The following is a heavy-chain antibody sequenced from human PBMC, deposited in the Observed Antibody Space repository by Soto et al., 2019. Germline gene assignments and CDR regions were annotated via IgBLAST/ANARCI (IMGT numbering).Heavy chain of an antibody. CDR3: AKACGGDCFHGMDV. V-gene: IGHV3-23*01. CDR1: GFTFSSYA. J-gene: IGHJ6*02. CDR2: ISGSGGST. Sequence: GGSLRLSCAASGFTFSSYAMSWVRQAPGKGLEWVSAISGSGGSTYYPDSVKGRFTISRDNSKNTLYLQMNSLRAEDTAVYYCAKACGGDCFHGMDVWGQGTTVTVSS. D-gene: IGHD2-21*02.